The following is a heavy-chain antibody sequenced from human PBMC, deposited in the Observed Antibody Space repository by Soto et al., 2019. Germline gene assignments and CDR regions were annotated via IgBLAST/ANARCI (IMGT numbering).Heavy chain of an antibody. Sequence: EVQLVESGGGLIQPGGSLRLSCAASGFIVSGDYMSWVRQAPGKGLEWVSVIYPGGSTYYADSVKGRFTFSRDNSKNTLYLQMSSLRVEDTAVYYCARAYGGNPALFDPWGQGTLVTVSS. CDR1: GFIVSGDY. D-gene: IGHD4-17*01. V-gene: IGHV3-53*01. CDR3: ARAYGGNPALFDP. J-gene: IGHJ5*02. CDR2: IYPGGST.